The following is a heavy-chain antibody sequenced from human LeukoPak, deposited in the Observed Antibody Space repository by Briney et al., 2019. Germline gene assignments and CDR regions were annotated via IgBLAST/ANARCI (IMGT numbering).Heavy chain of an antibody. CDR3: ARIGSSHYFDF. CDR2: INPNSGGT. Sequence: ASVKVSCKASGYTFTSYGISWVRQAPGQGPEWMGWINPNSGGTNYAQTFQGRVTMTRDTSITTAYLELSRLRSDDTAVYYCARIGSSHYFDFWGQGTLVTVSS. V-gene: IGHV1-2*02. J-gene: IGHJ4*02. CDR1: GYTFTSYG. D-gene: IGHD5-18*01.